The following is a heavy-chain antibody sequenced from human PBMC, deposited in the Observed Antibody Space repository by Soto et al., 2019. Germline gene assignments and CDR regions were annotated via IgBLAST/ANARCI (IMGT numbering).Heavy chain of an antibody. CDR3: GTGYSSGRGRLSEYYFDY. D-gene: IGHD6-19*01. V-gene: IGHV1-24*01. CDR1: GYTLTELS. J-gene: IGHJ4*02. CDR2: FDPEDGET. Sequence: ASVKVSCKVSGYTLTELSMHWVRQAPGKGLEWMGGFDPEDGETIYAQKFQGRVTMTEDTSTDTAYMELSSLRSEDTAVYYCGTGYSSGRGRLSEYYFDYWGQGTLVTVSS.